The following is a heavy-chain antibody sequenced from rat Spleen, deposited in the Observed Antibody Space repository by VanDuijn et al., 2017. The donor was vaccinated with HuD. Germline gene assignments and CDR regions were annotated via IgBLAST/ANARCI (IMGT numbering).Heavy chain of an antibody. J-gene: IGHJ4*01. CDR3: IIDRRHYDESYEMDA. CDR2: MSHDGGGT. Sequence: EVQLVESGGGLVQPGGSLKLSCGASGFIFSDYYMAWVRQAPTKGLEWVASMSHDGGGTYYGDSVKGRFTISRDNAKSSLYLQMDSLRSEDTANYYCIIDRRHYDESYEMDAWGQGASVTVSS. D-gene: IGHD1-12*02. V-gene: IGHV5-20*01. CDR1: GFIFSDYY.